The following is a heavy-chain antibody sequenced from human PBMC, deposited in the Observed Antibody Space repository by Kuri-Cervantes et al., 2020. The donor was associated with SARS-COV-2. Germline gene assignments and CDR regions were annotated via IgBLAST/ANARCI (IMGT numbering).Heavy chain of an antibody. V-gene: IGHV3-23*01. Sequence: ETLSLTCAASGFTFSSYWMSWVRQAPGKGLEWVSAISGSGGSTYYADSVKGRFTISRDNSKNTLYLQMNSLRAEDTAVYYCAKDLSYSSSPGYYYYYYGMDVWGQGTTVTVSS. CDR1: GFTFSSYW. J-gene: IGHJ6*02. CDR2: ISGSGGST. CDR3: AKDLSYSSSPGYYYYYYGMDV. D-gene: IGHD6-6*01.